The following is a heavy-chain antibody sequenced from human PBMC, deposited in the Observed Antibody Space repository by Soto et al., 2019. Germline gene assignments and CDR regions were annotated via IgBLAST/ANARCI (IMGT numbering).Heavy chain of an antibody. CDR3: ARDFAGRGPFDP. Sequence: QVLLQESGPGLVKPSETLSLTCSVSNVSIKSSYWNWIWQSPGKGLEWIGFVYYTGTTKYNPSLKGRVTISVDTSNNEFSLKLTSVTTADTAFYFCARDFAGRGPFDPWGQGTLVTVSS. CDR2: VYYTGTT. J-gene: IGHJ5*02. V-gene: IGHV4-59*01. CDR1: NVSIKSSY. D-gene: IGHD1-26*01.